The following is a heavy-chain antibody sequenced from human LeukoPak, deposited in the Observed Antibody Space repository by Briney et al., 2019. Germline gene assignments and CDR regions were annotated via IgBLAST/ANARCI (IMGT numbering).Heavy chain of an antibody. CDR3: ARGRGGGTYYYSDY. J-gene: IGHJ4*02. Sequence: ASVKVSCKASGYTFTTYDINWVRQATGQGLEWMGWMNPNSGNTGYAQKFQGRVTMTRNTSISTAYMEVSSLTSEDTAVYYRARGRGGGTYYYSDYWGQGTLVTVSS. CDR2: MNPNSGNT. V-gene: IGHV1-8*01. CDR1: GYTFTTYD. D-gene: IGHD1-26*01.